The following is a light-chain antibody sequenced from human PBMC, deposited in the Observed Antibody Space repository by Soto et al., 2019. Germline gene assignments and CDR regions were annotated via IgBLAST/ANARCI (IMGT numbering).Light chain of an antibody. CDR1: QGISND. CDR2: AAS. CDR3: LQHNSYPL. Sequence: DIQMTQSPSSLSAAVGDRVTITCRARQGISNDLGWYQQKPGKAPKRLIYAASSLQSGVPSRFSGSGSGTEFTLTISSLQPEDFATYYCLQHNSYPLFGGGTKVEIK. V-gene: IGKV1-17*01. J-gene: IGKJ4*01.